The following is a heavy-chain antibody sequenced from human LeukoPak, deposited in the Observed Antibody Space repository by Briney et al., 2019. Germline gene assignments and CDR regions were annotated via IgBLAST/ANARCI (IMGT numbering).Heavy chain of an antibody. J-gene: IGHJ6*03. Sequence: GGSLRLSCAASGFTFSSYWMHWVRQAPGKGLVWVSRINSDGSSTSYADSVKGRFTISRDNAKNTLYLQMNSLRGEDTAVYYCAKGRGGNYMDVCGKGTTVTVSS. CDR2: INSDGSST. CDR1: GFTFSSYW. D-gene: IGHD3-10*01. V-gene: IGHV3-74*01. CDR3: AKGRGGNYMDV.